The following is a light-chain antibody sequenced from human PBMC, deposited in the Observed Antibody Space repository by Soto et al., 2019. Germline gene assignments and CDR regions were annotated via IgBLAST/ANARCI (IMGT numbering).Light chain of an antibody. CDR3: FSYTGSSRLVV. J-gene: IGLJ1*01. Sequence: QSALTQPASVSGSPGQSITISCTGTSSDVGGYNYVSWYQQHPGKAPKFLIYDVSSRPSGISNRFSGSKSGNTASLTIPGLQAEDEADYYCFSYTGSSRLVVSGTGTKVTVL. CDR2: DVS. V-gene: IGLV2-14*03. CDR1: SSDVGGYNY.